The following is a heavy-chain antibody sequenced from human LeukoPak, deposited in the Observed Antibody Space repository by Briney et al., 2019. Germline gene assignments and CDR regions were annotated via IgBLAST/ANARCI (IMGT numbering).Heavy chain of an antibody. CDR3: ARVREYSSSRWFDP. J-gene: IGHJ5*02. CDR1: GFTFDDYG. V-gene: IGHV3-20*01. Sequence: GGSLRLSCAASGFTFDDYGMSWVRQAPGKGLEWVSGINWNGGSTGYADSVKGRFTISRDNAKNSLYLQMNSLRAEDTASYHCARVREYSSSRWFDPWGQGTLVTVSS. D-gene: IGHD6-6*01. CDR2: INWNGGST.